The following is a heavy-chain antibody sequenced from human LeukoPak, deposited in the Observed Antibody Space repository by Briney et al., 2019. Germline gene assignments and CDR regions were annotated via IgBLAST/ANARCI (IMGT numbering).Heavy chain of an antibody. CDR3: ARDRGDIVVVVAATTIGSFDY. CDR1: GYTFTGYY. D-gene: IGHD2-15*01. J-gene: IGHJ4*02. Sequence: ASVKVSCKASGYTFTGYYMHWVRQAPGQGLEWMGRINPNSGGTSYAQKFQGRVTMTRDTSTSTVYMELSSLRSEDTAVYYCARDRGDIVVVVAATTIGSFDYWGQGTLVTVSS. V-gene: IGHV1-2*06. CDR2: INPNSGGT.